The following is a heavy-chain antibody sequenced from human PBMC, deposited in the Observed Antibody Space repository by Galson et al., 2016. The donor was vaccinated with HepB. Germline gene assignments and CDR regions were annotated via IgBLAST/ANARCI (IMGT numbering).Heavy chain of an antibody. CDR3: ARVTPRAVAGGLDY. V-gene: IGHV1-18*01. CDR2: ISGYNGDT. Sequence: SVKVSCKASGYTFSGYGISWVRQAPGQGLEWMGWISGYNGDTNYEQKFQGRVTVTIDRSTTSAYMELRGLTSDDTAMYYCARVTPRAVAGGLDYWGPGTLVIVSS. J-gene: IGHJ4*02. CDR1: GYTFSGYG. D-gene: IGHD6-19*01.